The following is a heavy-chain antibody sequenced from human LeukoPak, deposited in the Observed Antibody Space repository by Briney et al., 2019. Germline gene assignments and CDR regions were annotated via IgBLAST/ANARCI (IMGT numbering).Heavy chain of an antibody. CDR3: VREARGYHYTYFDY. Sequence: GGSLRLSCAASGFTLGSHDMHWVRQIPGQGLEWVAAVSSGFHAFFADSVQGRFTVSREDARNSLYPQMNSLRAGDTAVYYCVREARGYHYTYFDYWGQGTLVTVSS. J-gene: IGHJ4*02. D-gene: IGHD5-18*01. CDR1: GFTLGSHD. CDR2: VSSGFHA. V-gene: IGHV3-13*01.